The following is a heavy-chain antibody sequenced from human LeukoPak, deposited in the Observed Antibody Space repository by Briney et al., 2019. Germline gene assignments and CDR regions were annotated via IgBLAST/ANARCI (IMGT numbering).Heavy chain of an antibody. CDR2: IKSKTDGGTT. V-gene: IGHV3-15*01. CDR1: GFSFSNAW. Sequence: GGSRRLSSAAPGFSFSNAWMSWVRQAPGKGLEWVGRIKSKTDGGTTDYAAHVKGRFTISRDDSKNTLYLQMNSLKTEHTAVYYCTTEYYYGSGSYSLFDYWGQGTLVTVSS. D-gene: IGHD3-10*01. J-gene: IGHJ4*02. CDR3: TTEYYYGSGSYSLFDY.